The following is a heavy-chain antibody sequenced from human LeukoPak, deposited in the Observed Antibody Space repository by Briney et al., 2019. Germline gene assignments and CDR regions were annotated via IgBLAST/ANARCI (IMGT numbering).Heavy chain of an antibody. CDR1: GFTVSSNY. Sequence: GGSLRLSCAASGFTVSSNYMSWVRQAPGKGLEWVSVIYSGGSTYYADSVKGRFTISRDNSKNTLYLQMNSLRAEDTAVYYCAKKEGNTQWELLEGWFDPWGQGTLVTVSS. CDR3: AKKEGNTQWELLEGWFDP. D-gene: IGHD1-26*01. CDR2: IYSGGST. J-gene: IGHJ5*02. V-gene: IGHV3-53*05.